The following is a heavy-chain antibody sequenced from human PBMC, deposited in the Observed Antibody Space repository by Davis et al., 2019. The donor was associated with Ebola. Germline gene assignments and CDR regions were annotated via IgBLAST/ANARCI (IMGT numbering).Heavy chain of an antibody. V-gene: IGHV1-3*01. Sequence: ASVKVSCKASEYTFTSYAIHWVRQAPGQRLEWMGWINAGNGNTKYSQNFQGRVTISRDPSANTAYMELSSLKSEDTAVYYCARPANLASRPSYWYFDLWGRGTLVTVSS. CDR3: ARPANLASRPSYWYFDL. D-gene: IGHD6-6*01. CDR2: INAGNGNT. CDR1: EYTFTSYA. J-gene: IGHJ2*01.